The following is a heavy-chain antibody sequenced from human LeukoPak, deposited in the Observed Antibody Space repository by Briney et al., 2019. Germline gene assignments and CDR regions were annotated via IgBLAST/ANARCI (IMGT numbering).Heavy chain of an antibody. CDR2: IIPIFGTA. J-gene: IGHJ4*02. D-gene: IGHD3-22*01. CDR1: GGTFSNYA. Sequence: SVKVSCKASGGTFSNYAINWVRQAPGQGLEWMGGIIPIFGTANYAQKFQGRVTITADKSTSTVYVELNSLKSEDTAVYYCARGWDYDSGGRPTAYVYWGQGTLVTVSS. CDR3: ARGWDYDSGGRPTAYVY. V-gene: IGHV1-69*06.